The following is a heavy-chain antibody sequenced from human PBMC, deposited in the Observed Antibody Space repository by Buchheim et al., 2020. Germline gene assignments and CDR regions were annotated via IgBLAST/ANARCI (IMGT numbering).Heavy chain of an antibody. Sequence: QVQLVQSGAEVKKPGASVKISCKTSGYTFSNYYIHWVRQAPGQGLEWMGIINTNSGATTSALNFQGRVTMTRDTSTTTVYMELSRLSSNDTAVYYCARDYFYEHNCPGMDWGQGT. CDR1: GYTFSNYY. CDR2: INTNSGAT. CDR3: ARDYFYEHNCPGMD. D-gene: IGHD3-22*01. V-gene: IGHV1-46*01. J-gene: IGHJ4*02.